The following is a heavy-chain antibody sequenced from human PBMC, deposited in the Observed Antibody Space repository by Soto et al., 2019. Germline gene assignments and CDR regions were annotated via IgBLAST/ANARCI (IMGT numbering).Heavy chain of an antibody. CDR2: IGTAGDT. CDR3: ARGSTITYYDFWSGYYRPRPLDY. V-gene: IGHV3-13*04. J-gene: IGHJ4*02. Sequence: GWSLSPSCASSGFPFVSYDMHWVRQATGKGLAWVSAIGTAGDTYYPGSVKGRFTISRENAKNSLYLQMNSLRAGDTAVYYCARGSTITYYDFWSGYYRPRPLDYWGQGNLVTVSS. CDR1: GFPFVSYD. D-gene: IGHD3-3*01.